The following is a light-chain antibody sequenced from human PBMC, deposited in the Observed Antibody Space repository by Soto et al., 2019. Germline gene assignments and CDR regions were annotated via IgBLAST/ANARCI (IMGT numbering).Light chain of an antibody. CDR3: QQYNNWPPRKT. V-gene: IGKV3-15*01. CDR2: GTS. Sequence: EIVMAQSPATLSVSLVERATLSCSASQSVSSNLAWYQQKPGQAPRLFIHGTSTRATGIPARSSGSGSGTEFTLTISSLQSEDFAVYYCQQYNNWPPRKTFGQGTEVDI. J-gene: IGKJ1*01. CDR1: QSVSSN.